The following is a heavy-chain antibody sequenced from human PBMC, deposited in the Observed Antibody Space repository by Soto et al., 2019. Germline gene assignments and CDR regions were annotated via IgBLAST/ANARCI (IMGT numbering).Heavy chain of an antibody. J-gene: IGHJ5*02. D-gene: IGHD3-3*01. Sequence: PSETLSLTCTVSGGSISSYYWSWIRQPPGKGLEWIGYIYYSGSTNYNPSLKSRVTISVDTSKNQFSLKLRSVTAADTAVYYCAGRPTGSRITIFGGVRPPGNWFDPWGQGTLVTVSS. V-gene: IGHV4-59*12. CDR3: AGRPTGSRITIFGGVRPPGNWFDP. CDR2: IYYSGST. CDR1: GGSISSYY.